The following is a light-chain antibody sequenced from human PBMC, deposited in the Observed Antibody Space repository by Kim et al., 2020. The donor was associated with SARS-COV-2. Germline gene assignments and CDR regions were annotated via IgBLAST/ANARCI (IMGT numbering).Light chain of an antibody. CDR1: QDIRNY. V-gene: IGKV1-33*01. CDR3: QQYDNLPYT. CDR2: GAT. Sequence: DIQMTQSPSSLSASVGDRVTITCQASQDIRNYVNWYQQKPGKAPNLLIYGATNLEPGVPSRFSGSGSGAECTFTISSLQPEDIATYYCQQYDNLPYTFAQGTKLEI. J-gene: IGKJ2*01.